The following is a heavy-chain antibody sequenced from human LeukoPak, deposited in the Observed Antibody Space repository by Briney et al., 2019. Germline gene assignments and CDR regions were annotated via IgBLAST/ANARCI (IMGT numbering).Heavy chain of an antibody. Sequence: VIINPSGGSTTYAQKFQGRVTITRDTSTSTVYMELSSLRSEDTAVYYCATQDSSGYYDYWGQGTLVTVSS. CDR2: INPSGGST. V-gene: IGHV1-46*01. D-gene: IGHD3-22*01. J-gene: IGHJ4*02. CDR3: ATQDSSGYYDY.